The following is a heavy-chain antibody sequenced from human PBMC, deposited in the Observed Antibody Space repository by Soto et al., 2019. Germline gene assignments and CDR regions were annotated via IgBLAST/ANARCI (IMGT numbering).Heavy chain of an antibody. CDR3: AKDLTLGIVGAWGHYFEY. CDR1: GFTFSSFA. J-gene: IGHJ4*02. D-gene: IGHD1-26*01. V-gene: IGHV3-30-3*01. Sequence: QVQLVESGGGVLQPGRSLRLSCAASGFTFSSFAMHWVRQAPGKGLEWVAFISYDGSNTYYADSVKGRVTISRDNSKKAVYLEINSLRAEDTAVYHCAKDLTLGIVGAWGHYFEYLGQGTLCTVSS. CDR2: ISYDGSNT.